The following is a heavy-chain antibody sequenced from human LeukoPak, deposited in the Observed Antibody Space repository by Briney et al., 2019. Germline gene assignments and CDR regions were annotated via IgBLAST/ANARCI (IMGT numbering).Heavy chain of an antibody. CDR2: IIPILGIA. CDR1: GGTFSSYT. V-gene: IGHV1-69*04. Sequence: SVKVSCKASGGTFSSYTISWVRQAPGQGLEWMGRIIPILGIANYAQKFQDRVTITADKSTSTAYMELSSLRSEDTAVYYCARDPSGGGYFDYWGQGTLVTVSS. CDR3: ARDPSGGGYFDY. D-gene: IGHD3-22*01. J-gene: IGHJ4*02.